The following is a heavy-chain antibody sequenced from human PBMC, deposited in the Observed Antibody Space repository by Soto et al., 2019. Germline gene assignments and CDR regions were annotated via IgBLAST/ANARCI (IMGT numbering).Heavy chain of an antibody. D-gene: IGHD1-1*01. CDR2: ISGSGGST. CDR3: AKSWDNWNDVTHFDY. V-gene: IGHV3-23*01. CDR1: GFTYSSYA. Sequence: EVQLLESGGGLVQPGGSLRLSCAASGFTYSSYAMSWVRQAPGKGLEWVSAISGSGGSTYYADSVKGRFTISRDNSKNTLYLQMNSLRAEDTAVYYCAKSWDNWNDVTHFDYWGQGTLVTVSS. J-gene: IGHJ4*02.